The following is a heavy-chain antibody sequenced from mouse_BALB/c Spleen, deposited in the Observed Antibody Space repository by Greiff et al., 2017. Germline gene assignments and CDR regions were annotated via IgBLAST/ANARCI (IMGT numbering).Heavy chain of an antibody. V-gene: IGHV5-17*02. CDR3: ARGGGSTMITTAGFAD. D-gene: IGHD2-4*01. CDR2: ISSGSSTI. J-gene: IGHJ3*01. Sequence: EVKLVESGGGLVQPGGSRKLSCAASGFTFSSFGMHWVRQAPEKGLEWVAYISSGSSTIYYADTVKGRFTISRDNPKNTLFLHMTSLRSEDTAMYYCARGGGSTMITTAGFADWGQGTLVTVSA. CDR1: GFTFSSFG.